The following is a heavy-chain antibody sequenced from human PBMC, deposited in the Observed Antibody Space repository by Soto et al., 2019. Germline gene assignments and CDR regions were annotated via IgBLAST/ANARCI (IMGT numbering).Heavy chain of an antibody. Sequence: QVQLQESGPGLVKPSETLSLTCTVSGGSISSYYWSWIRQPPGKGLEWIGYIYYSGSTNYNPSLKSRVAISVDTSKPQFSLKLSSVTAADTAVYYCARGWVLYSITALGAHMDVWGQGTTVTVSS. CDR2: IYYSGST. CDR3: ARGWVLYSITALGAHMDV. J-gene: IGHJ6*02. V-gene: IGHV4-59*01. D-gene: IGHD4-4*01. CDR1: GGSISSYY.